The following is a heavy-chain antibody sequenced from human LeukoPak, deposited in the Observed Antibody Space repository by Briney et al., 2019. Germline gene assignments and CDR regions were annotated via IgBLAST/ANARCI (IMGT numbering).Heavy chain of an antibody. J-gene: IGHJ5*02. D-gene: IGHD3-3*01. CDR1: GYTFTSYG. Sequence: GASVKVSCKASGYTFTSYGICWVRQAPGQGLEWMGWISAYNGNTNYVQTLQGRVTMTTDTSTSTAYMELRSLRSDDTAVHYCARSFKSLRYDFWSGYPRKNWFDPWGQGTLVTVSS. CDR3: ARSFKSLRYDFWSGYPRKNWFDP. V-gene: IGHV1-18*01. CDR2: ISAYNGNT.